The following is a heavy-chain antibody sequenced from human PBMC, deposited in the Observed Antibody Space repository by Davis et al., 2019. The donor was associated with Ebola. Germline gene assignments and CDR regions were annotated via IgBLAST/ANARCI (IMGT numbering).Heavy chain of an antibody. CDR1: GFTFSSYA. CDR2: ISGSGGST. D-gene: IGHD2-15*01. CDR3: ASTSSVVVVAATLRDY. J-gene: IGHJ4*02. V-gene: IGHV3-23*01. Sequence: GESLKISCAASGFTFSSYAMSWVRQAPGKGLEWVSAISGSGGSTYYADSVKGRFTISRDNSKNTLYLQMNSLRAEDTAVYYCASTSSVVVVAATLRDYWGQGTLVTVSS.